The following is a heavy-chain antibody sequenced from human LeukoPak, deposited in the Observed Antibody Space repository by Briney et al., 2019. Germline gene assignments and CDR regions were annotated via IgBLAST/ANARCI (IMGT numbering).Heavy chain of an antibody. CDR2: ISTSGGST. J-gene: IGHJ4*02. V-gene: IGHV3-23*01. CDR1: GFTFSSYG. D-gene: IGHD1-26*01. CDR3: AKDLGGRIFDY. Sequence: GGSLRLSCAASGFTFSSYGMSWVRQAPGKGLEGVSAISTSGGSTSYADSVKGRFTISRDNSKNTLDLQLNSLRAEDTAVYYCAKDLGGRIFDYWGQGTLVTVPS.